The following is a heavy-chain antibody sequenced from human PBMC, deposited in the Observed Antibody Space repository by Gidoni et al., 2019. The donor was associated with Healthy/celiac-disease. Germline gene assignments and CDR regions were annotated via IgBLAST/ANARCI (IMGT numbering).Heavy chain of an antibody. D-gene: IGHD5-18*01. J-gene: IGHJ4*02. CDR2: ISSSSSYT. V-gene: IGHV3-11*05. Sequence: GLSWVSYISSSSSYTNYADSVKGRFTISRDNAKNSLYLQMNSLRAEDTAVYYCARDVDTAMMTWGIFDYWGQGTLVTVSS. CDR3: ARDVDTAMMTWGIFDY.